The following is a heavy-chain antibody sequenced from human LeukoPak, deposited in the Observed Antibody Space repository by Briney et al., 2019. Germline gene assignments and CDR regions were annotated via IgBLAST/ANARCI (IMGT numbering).Heavy chain of an antibody. V-gene: IGHV1-3*01. Sequence: ASVKVSCKASGYTFTSYAMHWVRQAPGQRLEWMGWINAGNGNAKYSQKFQGRVTITRDTSASTAYMELSSLRSEDTAVYYCARGLTYYYDSSGYLGVFDIWGQGTMVTVSS. D-gene: IGHD3-22*01. CDR1: GYTFTSYA. CDR3: ARGLTYYYDSSGYLGVFDI. J-gene: IGHJ3*02. CDR2: INAGNGNA.